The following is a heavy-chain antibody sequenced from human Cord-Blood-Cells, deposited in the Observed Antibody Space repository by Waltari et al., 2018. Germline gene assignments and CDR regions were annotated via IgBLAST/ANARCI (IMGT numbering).Heavy chain of an antibody. Sequence: QVQLVQSGAEVKKPGSSVKVSCKASGGTFSSYAISWVRQAPGQGLEWMGGIIPIFGKANYAQKFQGRVTITADESTSTAYMELSSLRSEDTAVYYCARGYCSSTSCYRINDAFDIWGQGTMVTVSS. J-gene: IGHJ3*02. V-gene: IGHV1-69*01. CDR3: ARGYCSSTSCYRINDAFDI. D-gene: IGHD2-2*01. CDR2: IIPIFGKA. CDR1: GGTFSSYA.